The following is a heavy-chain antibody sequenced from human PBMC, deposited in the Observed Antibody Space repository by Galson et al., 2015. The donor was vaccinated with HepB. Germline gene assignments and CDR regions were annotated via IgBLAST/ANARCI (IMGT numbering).Heavy chain of an antibody. Sequence: SLRLSCAASGFTFSSYSMNWVRQAPGKGLEWVAVISYDGSNKYYADSVKGRFTISRDNSKNTLYLQMNSLRAEDTAVYYCAKDGGRMNYDFWSGYYGTAYFDYWGQGTLVTVSS. CDR3: AKDGGRMNYDFWSGYYGTAYFDY. J-gene: IGHJ4*02. CDR2: ISYDGSNK. CDR1: GFTFSSYS. D-gene: IGHD3-3*01. V-gene: IGHV3-30*18.